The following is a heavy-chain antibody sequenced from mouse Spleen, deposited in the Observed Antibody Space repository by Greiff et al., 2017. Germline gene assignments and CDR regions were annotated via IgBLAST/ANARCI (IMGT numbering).Heavy chain of an antibody. Sequence: VQLVESGPGLVQPSQSLSITCTVSGFSLTSYGVHWVRQSPGKGLEWLGVIWSGGSTDYNAAFISRLSISKDNSKSQVFFKMNSLQANDTAIYYCAKYGYGDYYAMDYWGQGTSVTVSS. CDR3: AKYGYGDYYAMDY. CDR1: GFSLTSYG. J-gene: IGHJ4*01. D-gene: IGHD2-2*01. V-gene: IGHV2-2*02. CDR2: IWSGGST.